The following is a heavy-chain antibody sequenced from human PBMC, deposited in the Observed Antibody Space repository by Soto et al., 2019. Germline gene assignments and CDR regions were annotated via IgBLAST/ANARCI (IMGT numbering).Heavy chain of an antibody. V-gene: IGHV4-4*02. Sequence: PSETLSLTCAVSGSSVRSNNWWFWVRQPPGKGLEWIGEIHHRESTNLNPSLKSRVTISVDRSKNEFSLKVKSVTAADTAVYYCGCRVEDISYDYYGMDVWGQGTTVTVSS. CDR1: GSSVRSNNW. CDR2: IHHREST. D-gene: IGHD2-15*01. J-gene: IGHJ6*02. CDR3: GCRVEDISYDYYGMDV.